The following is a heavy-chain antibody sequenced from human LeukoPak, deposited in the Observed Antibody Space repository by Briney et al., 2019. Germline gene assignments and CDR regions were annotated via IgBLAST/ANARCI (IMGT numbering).Heavy chain of an antibody. Sequence: GGSLRLSCAASGFTFSSYSMNWVRQAPGKGLEWVSPISSSSSYIYYADSVKGRFTISRDNAKNSLYLQMNSLRAEDTAVYYCARDYYGSGSYGFDYWGQGTLVTVSS. CDR3: ARDYYGSGSYGFDY. D-gene: IGHD3-10*01. J-gene: IGHJ4*02. CDR1: GFTFSSYS. V-gene: IGHV3-21*01. CDR2: ISSSSSYI.